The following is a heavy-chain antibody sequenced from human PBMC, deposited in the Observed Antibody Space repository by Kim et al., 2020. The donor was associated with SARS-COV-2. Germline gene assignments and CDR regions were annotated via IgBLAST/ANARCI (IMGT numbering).Heavy chain of an antibody. CDR1: GFTFSSSV. CDR3: ARGGSPYYYMDV. J-gene: IGHJ6*03. V-gene: IGHV3-64*01. D-gene: IGHD1-26*01. Sequence: GGSPRLSCAASGFTFSSSVMYWVRQAPGKGLEYVSGISINGGSTTYANSVKGRFTISRDNSKNTLYLQMGSLRTEDMAVYYCARGGSPYYYMDVWGKGTT. CDR2: ISINGGST.